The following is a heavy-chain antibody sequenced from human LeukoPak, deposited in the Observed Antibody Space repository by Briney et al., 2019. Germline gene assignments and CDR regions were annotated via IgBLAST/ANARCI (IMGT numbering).Heavy chain of an antibody. V-gene: IGHV3-30*18. Sequence: GGSLRLSCGASGFIFSNYDMHWVRQAPAKGLAWVAVISHDGSSKYYADSVKGRFTISRDNSKSTLYLQMNSLRAEDTAVYYCTKGSGYETSDYWGQGTLVTVSS. CDR3: TKGSGYETSDY. D-gene: IGHD5-12*01. CDR1: GFIFSNYD. J-gene: IGHJ4*02. CDR2: ISHDGSSK.